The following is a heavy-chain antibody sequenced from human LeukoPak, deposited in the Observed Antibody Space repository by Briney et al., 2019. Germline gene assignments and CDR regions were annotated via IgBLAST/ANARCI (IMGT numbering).Heavy chain of an antibody. J-gene: IGHJ4*02. V-gene: IGHV4-39*01. Sequence: SETLSLTCTVTGGSIIDNSFYWGWIRQPPGRGLEWIGRIFHSGTTDYNPSPERRVIIAVDTSKNQFSLRLTSVTAADTAVYYCARLTDSWGQGILVTVSS. CDR1: GGSIIDNSFY. CDR3: ARLTDS. CDR2: IFHSGTT.